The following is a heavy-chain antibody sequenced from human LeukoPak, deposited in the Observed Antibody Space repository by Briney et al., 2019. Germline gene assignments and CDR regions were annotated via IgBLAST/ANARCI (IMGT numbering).Heavy chain of an antibody. CDR1: GFTFSSYA. V-gene: IGHV3-23*01. D-gene: IGHD2-2*01. CDR2: ISDSGGST. CDR3: ARGLYCSSTSCYYYGMDA. Sequence: GGSLRLSCAASGFTFSSYAMSWVRQAPGKGLEWVSPISDSGGSTYYADSVKGRFTISRDNSKNTLYLQMNSLRAEDTAVYYCARGLYCSSTSCYYYGMDAWGQGTTVTVSS. J-gene: IGHJ6*02.